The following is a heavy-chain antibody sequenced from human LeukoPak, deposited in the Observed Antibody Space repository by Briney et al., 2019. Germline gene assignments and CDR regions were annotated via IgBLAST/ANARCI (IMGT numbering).Heavy chain of an antibody. CDR1: GYTFTGYY. D-gene: IGHD6-19*01. Sequence: SVKVSCKASGYTFTGYYMHWVRQAPGQGLEWMGRIIPILGIANYAQKFQGRVTITADKSTSTAYMELSSLRSEDTAVYYCARVNGPIAVAGPFDYWGQGTLVTVSS. CDR2: IIPILGIA. J-gene: IGHJ4*02. V-gene: IGHV1-69*04. CDR3: ARVNGPIAVAGPFDY.